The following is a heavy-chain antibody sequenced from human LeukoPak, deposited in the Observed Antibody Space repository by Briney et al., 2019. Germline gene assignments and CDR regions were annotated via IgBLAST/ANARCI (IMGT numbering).Heavy chain of an antibody. CDR2: FEPEDGET. CDR1: GHTLTELS. D-gene: IGHD6-19*01. CDR3: ATDLLSSGWYLGAFDI. Sequence: ASVKVSCKVSGHTLTELSMHWVRQAPGKGLEWMGGFEPEDGETIYAQKFQGRVTMSEDTSTDTAYMELSSLRSEDTAVYYCATDLLSSGWYLGAFDIWGQGTMVTVSS. V-gene: IGHV1-24*01. J-gene: IGHJ3*02.